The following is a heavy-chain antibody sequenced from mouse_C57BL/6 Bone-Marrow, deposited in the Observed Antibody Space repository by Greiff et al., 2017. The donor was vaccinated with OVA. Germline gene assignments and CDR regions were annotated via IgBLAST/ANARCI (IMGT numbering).Heavy chain of an antibody. CDR3: ARGDPPDYDYDEGGYFDV. J-gene: IGHJ1*03. CDR1: GYTFTTYP. Sequence: QVQLKESGAELVKPGASVKMSCKASGYTFTTYPIEWMKQNHGKSLEWIGNFHPYNDDTKYNEKFKGKATLTVEKSSSTVYLELSRLTSDDSAVYYCARGDPPDYDYDEGGYFDVWGTGTTVTVSS. D-gene: IGHD2-4*01. V-gene: IGHV1-47*01. CDR2: FHPYNDDT.